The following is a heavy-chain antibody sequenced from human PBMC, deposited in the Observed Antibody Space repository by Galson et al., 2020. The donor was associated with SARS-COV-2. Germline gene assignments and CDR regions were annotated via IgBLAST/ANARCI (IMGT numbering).Heavy chain of an antibody. V-gene: IGHV3-33*06. Sequence: GGSLRLSCAASGFTFSSYGMHWVRQAPGKGLEWVAVIWYDGSNKYYADSVKGRFTISRDNSKNTLYLQMNSLRAEDTAVYYCAKDGGYSYGADYYYYGMDVWGQGTRSPSP. D-gene: IGHD5-18*01. CDR1: GFTFSSYG. CDR3: AKDGGYSYGADYYYYGMDV. J-gene: IGHJ6*02. CDR2: IWYDGSNK.